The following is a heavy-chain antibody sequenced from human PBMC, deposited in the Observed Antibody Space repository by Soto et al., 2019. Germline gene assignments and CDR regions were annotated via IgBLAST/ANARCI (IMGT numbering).Heavy chain of an antibody. V-gene: IGHV4-61*05. J-gene: IGHJ6*03. D-gene: IGHD3-3*01. CDR2: IYYSGST. CDR1: GGSISSSSYY. Sequence: SETLSLTCTVSGGSISSSSYYWGWIRQPPGKGLEWIGYIYYSGSTNYNPSLKSRVTISVDTSKNQFSLKLSSVTAADTAVYYCARTSQVPYDFWSGAYYYYMDVWGKGTTVTVSS. CDR3: ARTSQVPYDFWSGAYYYYMDV.